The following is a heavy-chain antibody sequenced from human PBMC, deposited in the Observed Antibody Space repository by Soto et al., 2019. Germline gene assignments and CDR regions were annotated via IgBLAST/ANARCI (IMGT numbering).Heavy chain of an antibody. Sequence: EVQLVESGGGLVQPGGSLRLSCAASGFTFGSYPMHWVRQAPGKGLEYVSAISTNGDSTFYANSVKGRFTISRDNSKNTLYRQMGSLRAEDMGVYYCAREGMSRPRWVFDYWGHGTLVTASS. V-gene: IGHV3-64*01. J-gene: IGHJ4*01. CDR2: ISTNGDST. CDR1: GFTFGSYP. CDR3: AREGMSRPRWVFDY. D-gene: IGHD6-13*01.